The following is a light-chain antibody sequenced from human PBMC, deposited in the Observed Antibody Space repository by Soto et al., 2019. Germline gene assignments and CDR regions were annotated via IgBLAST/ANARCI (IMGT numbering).Light chain of an antibody. CDR1: QSVSSN. CDR2: GAS. Sequence: EIVMTQSPATLSVSPGERATLSCRASQSVSSNLARYQQQPGQAPRLLIHGASTRATGIPARFSGSGTGTEFTLTISSLQSEDFAVYYCQQYNDWPQLTFGGGTRVEIK. J-gene: IGKJ4*01. V-gene: IGKV3-15*01. CDR3: QQYNDWPQLT.